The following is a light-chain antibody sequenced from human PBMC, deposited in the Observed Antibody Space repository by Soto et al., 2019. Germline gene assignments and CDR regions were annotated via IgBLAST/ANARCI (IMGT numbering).Light chain of an antibody. CDR2: DAS. J-gene: IGKJ4*01. CDR3: QQRSDWPST. V-gene: IGKV3-11*01. CDR1: QSVNNY. Sequence: EIVLTQSPATLSLSPGDRATLSCRASQSVNNYLVWYQQKPGQAPRLLIYDASNRATGIPARFSGSGSGTDFTLTISSLEPDDFAVYYCQQRSDWPSTFGGGTKVQIK.